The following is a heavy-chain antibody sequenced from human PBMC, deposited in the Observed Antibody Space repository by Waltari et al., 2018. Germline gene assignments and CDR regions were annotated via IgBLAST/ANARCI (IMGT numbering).Heavy chain of an antibody. CDR3: ARGSNSFRGLDDY. Sequence: EVQLVESGGGLVQPGGSLSLSCTASGFTLRNYGMHGVRPGPGKGLGWVAKSNSDWSVRDYADSVKGRFTISRDNARNTLYLQMNTLRDEDTAVYYCARGSNSFRGLDDYWGQGTLVTVSS. D-gene: IGHD1-26*01. V-gene: IGHV3-74*01. CDR2: SNSDWSVR. CDR1: GFTLRNYG. J-gene: IGHJ4*02.